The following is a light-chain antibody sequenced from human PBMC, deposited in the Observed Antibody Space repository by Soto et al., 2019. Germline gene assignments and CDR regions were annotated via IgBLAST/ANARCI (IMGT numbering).Light chain of an antibody. V-gene: IGLV2-14*01. Sequence: QSALTRPASVSGSPGQSITIFCTGTSSDVGGYNYVSWYQQHPGKAPKLMIYEVSNRPSGVSNRFSGSKSGNTASLTISGLQAEDEADYYCSSYTSSSTLAFGGGTKLTVL. CDR2: EVS. CDR1: SSDVGGYNY. CDR3: SSYTSSSTLA. J-gene: IGLJ3*02.